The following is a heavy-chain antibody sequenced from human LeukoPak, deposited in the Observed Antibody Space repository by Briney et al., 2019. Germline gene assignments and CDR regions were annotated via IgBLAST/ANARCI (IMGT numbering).Heavy chain of an antibody. V-gene: IGHV3-21*01. CDR3: ARDPYSGSYGDYYYYYMDV. Sequence: GGSLRLSCAVSGFTVSGNYMSWVRQAPGKGLEWVSSITSSSRYIYYADSVKGRFTISRDNAKSSLYLQMNSLRAEDTAVYYCARDPYSGSYGDYYYYYMDVWGKGTTVTISS. CDR2: ITSSSRYI. D-gene: IGHD1-26*01. J-gene: IGHJ6*03. CDR1: GFTVSGNY.